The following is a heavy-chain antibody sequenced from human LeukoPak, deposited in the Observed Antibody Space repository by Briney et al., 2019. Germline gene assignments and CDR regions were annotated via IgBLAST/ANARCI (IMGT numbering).Heavy chain of an antibody. D-gene: IGHD3-22*01. V-gene: IGHV4-30-4*08. CDR2: IYYSGST. CDR3: AGSMIVVVITGFDY. Sequence: PSQTLSLTCTVSGGSISSGDYYWSWIRQPPGKGLEWIGYIYYSGSTYYNPSLKSRVTISVDTSKNQFSLKLSSVTAADTAVYYCAGSMIVVVITGFDYWGQGTLVTVSS. CDR1: GGSISSGDYY. J-gene: IGHJ4*02.